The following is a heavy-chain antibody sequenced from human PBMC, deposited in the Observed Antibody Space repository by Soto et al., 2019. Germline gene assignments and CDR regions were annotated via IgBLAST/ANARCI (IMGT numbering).Heavy chain of an antibody. D-gene: IGHD1-7*01. CDR1: GFTFSSYA. CDR2: ISGSGGST. V-gene: IGHV3-23*01. Sequence: GGSLRLSCAASGFTFSSYAMSWVRQAPGKGLEWVSAISGSGGSTYYADSVKGRFTISRDNSKNTLYLQMNSLRAEDTAVYYCAKVKTSSERYNRNYGFWDYWGQGTLVTVSS. CDR3: AKVKTSSERYNRNYGFWDY. J-gene: IGHJ4*02.